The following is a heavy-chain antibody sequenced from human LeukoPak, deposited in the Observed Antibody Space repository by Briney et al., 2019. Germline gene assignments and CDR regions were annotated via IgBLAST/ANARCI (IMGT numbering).Heavy chain of an antibody. D-gene: IGHD6-13*01. CDR1: SGSISTYY. CDR3: ARADYSSTWSHDYYYMDV. V-gene: IGHV4-38-2*02. Sequence: PSETLSLTCTVSSGSISTYYWGWIRQPPGKGLEWIGSIYHSGSAYYNPSLKSRVTISVDTSKNQFSLKLSSVTAADTAVYYCARADYSSTWSHDYYYMDVWGKGTTVTVSS. CDR2: IYHSGSA. J-gene: IGHJ6*03.